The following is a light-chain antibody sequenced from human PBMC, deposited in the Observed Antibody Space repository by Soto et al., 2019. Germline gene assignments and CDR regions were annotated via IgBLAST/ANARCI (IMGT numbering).Light chain of an antibody. V-gene: IGKV1-39*01. Sequence: DIQMTQSPSSLSASVGDRVTITCRASQSIGKYLSWFQQTPGNAPKLLIYAASGLQSGVPSRFSGSGSGTDFTLTINSLQREDFANYYCQQTYNTPLTFGGGTKVDIK. CDR3: QQTYNTPLT. CDR2: AAS. J-gene: IGKJ4*01. CDR1: QSIGKY.